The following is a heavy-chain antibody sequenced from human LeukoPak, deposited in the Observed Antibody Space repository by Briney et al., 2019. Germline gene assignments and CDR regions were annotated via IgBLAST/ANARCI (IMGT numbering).Heavy chain of an antibody. V-gene: IGHV3-23*01. Sequence: GGSLRLSCAASGFTFSSYDMSWVRQAPGKGLEWVSAISGSGSSPYYADSVKGRFTISRDNSKNTLYLQMNSLRAEDTAVYYCAKVGYTSTWQHDYWGQGTLVTVSS. CDR1: GFTFSSYD. CDR3: AKVGYTSTWQHDY. J-gene: IGHJ4*02. CDR2: ISGSGSSP. D-gene: IGHD6-13*01.